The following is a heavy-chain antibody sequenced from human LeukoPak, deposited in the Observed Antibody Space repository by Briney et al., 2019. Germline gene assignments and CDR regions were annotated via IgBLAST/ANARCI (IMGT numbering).Heavy chain of an antibody. Sequence: GGSLRLSCTVSGFTVSSNSMSWVRQAPGKGLEWVSFIYSDNTHYSDSVKGRFTISRDNSKNTLYLQMNSLRAEDTAVYYCARQGGRAYYYGSGSYYNAYYFDYWGQGTLVTVSS. J-gene: IGHJ4*02. V-gene: IGHV3-66*04. CDR1: GFTVSSNS. CDR3: ARQGGRAYYYGSGSYYNAYYFDY. D-gene: IGHD3-10*01. CDR2: IYSDNT.